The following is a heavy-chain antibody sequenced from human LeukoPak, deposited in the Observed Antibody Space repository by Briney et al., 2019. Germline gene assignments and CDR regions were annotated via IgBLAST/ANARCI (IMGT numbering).Heavy chain of an antibody. CDR3: ARDRRSAH. CDR1: GFTFSSYS. CDR2: ISSSSSTI. Sequence: GGSLRLSCAASGFTFSSYSMNWVRQAPGKGLEWVSYISSSSSTIYYADSVKGRFTISRDNAKNSLYPQMNSLRAEDTAVYYCARDRRSAHWGQGTLVTVSS. J-gene: IGHJ4*02. V-gene: IGHV3-48*01.